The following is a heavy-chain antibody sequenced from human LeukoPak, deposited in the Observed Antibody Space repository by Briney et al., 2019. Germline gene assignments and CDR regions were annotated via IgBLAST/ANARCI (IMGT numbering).Heavy chain of an antibody. CDR2: ISSSGSTI. D-gene: IGHD5-12*01. Sequence: GGSLRLSCAASGFTFSDHYMYWVRQAPGKGLEWLSYISSSGSTIYYADSVKGRVTISRDNAKNSLYVQMNSLRAEDTALYYCARGYDPVLFDYWGQGKMVTVSP. CDR1: GFTFSDHY. J-gene: IGHJ4*02. CDR3: ARGYDPVLFDY. V-gene: IGHV3-11*04.